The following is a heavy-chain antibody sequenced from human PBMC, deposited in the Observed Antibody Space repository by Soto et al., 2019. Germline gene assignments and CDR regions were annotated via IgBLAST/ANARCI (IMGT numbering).Heavy chain of an antibody. Sequence: SETLSLTCTVSGGSISSSSYYWGWIRQPPGKGLEWIGSIYYSGSTYYNPSLKSRVTISADTSKNQFSLKLSSVTAADTAVYYCARVYYYDSSGYWYYFDYWGQGTLVTVS. CDR1: GGSISSSSYY. V-gene: IGHV4-39*01. CDR3: ARVYYYDSSGYWYYFDY. J-gene: IGHJ4*02. D-gene: IGHD3-22*01. CDR2: IYYSGST.